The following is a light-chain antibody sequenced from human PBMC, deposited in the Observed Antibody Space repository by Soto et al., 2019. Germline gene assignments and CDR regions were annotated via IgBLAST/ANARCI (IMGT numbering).Light chain of an antibody. J-gene: IGLJ2*01. V-gene: IGLV2-8*01. CDR3: GSYAASNGLGV. CDR2: EVS. CDR1: SSDVGGYND. Sequence: QSALTQPPSASGSPGQSVTISCIGTSSDVGGYNDVSWYQQPPGKANKLMIYEVSKRPSGVPDRFSGSTSGNTASLTVSVRQAEDEADYYCGSYAASNGLGVFGGGTKLTVL.